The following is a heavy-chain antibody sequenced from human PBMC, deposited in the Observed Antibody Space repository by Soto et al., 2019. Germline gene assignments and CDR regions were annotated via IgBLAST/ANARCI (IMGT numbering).Heavy chain of an antibody. CDR3: ARQIAAAGPFDY. CDR1: GFTFSSYS. J-gene: IGHJ4*02. D-gene: IGHD6-13*01. CDR2: ISSSSSYI. Sequence: LRLSCAASGFTFSSYSMNWVRQAPGKGLEWVSSISSSSSYIYYADSVKGRFTISRDNAKNSLYLQMNSLRAEDTAVYYCARQIAAAGPFDYWGQGTLVTVSS. V-gene: IGHV3-21*01.